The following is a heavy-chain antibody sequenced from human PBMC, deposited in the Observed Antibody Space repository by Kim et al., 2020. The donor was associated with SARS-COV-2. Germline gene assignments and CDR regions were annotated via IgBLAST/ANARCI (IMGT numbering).Heavy chain of an antibody. CDR3: ARDSGGLRFLEARVQLHYFDY. V-gene: IGHV1-2*02. CDR1: GYTFTGYY. CDR2: INPNSGGT. Sequence: ASVKVSCKASGYTFTGYYMHWVRQAPGQGLEWMGWINPNSGGTNYAQKFQGRVTMTRDTSISTAYMELSRLRSDDTAVYYCARDSGGLRFLEARVQLHYFDYWGQGTLVTVSS. D-gene: IGHD3-3*01. J-gene: IGHJ4*02.